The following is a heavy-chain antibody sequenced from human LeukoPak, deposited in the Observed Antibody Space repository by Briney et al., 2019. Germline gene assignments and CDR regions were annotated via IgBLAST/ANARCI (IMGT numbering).Heavy chain of an antibody. D-gene: IGHD2-2*01. CDR2: ISSSSSYI. J-gene: IGHJ3*02. Sequence: GGSLRLSCAASGFTFSSYSMNWVRQAPGKGLEWVSSISSSSSYIYYADSVKGRFTISRDNAKNSLYLQMNSLRAEDTAVYYCARDGPSDCSSTSCLYHDAFDIWGRGTMVTVSS. V-gene: IGHV3-21*01. CDR3: ARDGPSDCSSTSCLYHDAFDI. CDR1: GFTFSSYS.